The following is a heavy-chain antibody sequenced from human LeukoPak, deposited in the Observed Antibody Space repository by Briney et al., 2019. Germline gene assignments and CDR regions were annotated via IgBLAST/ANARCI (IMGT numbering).Heavy chain of an antibody. V-gene: IGHV1-18*01. J-gene: IGHJ5*02. D-gene: IGHD3-9*01. CDR2: ISAYNGNT. CDR3: ARELRYFDWLSPAGGFDP. Sequence: GASVKVSCKASGYTFTSYGISWVRQAPGQGLEWMGWISAYNGNTNYAQKLQGRVTMTTDTSTSTAYMELRSPRSDDTAVYYCARELRYFDWLSPAGGFDPWGQGTLVTVSS. CDR1: GYTFTSYG.